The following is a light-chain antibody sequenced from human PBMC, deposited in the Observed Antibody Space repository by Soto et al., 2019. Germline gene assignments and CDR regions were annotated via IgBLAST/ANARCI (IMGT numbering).Light chain of an antibody. CDR1: QSVNIY. CDR3: QQRVDWPIT. CDR2: DAS. J-gene: IGKJ5*01. V-gene: IGKV3-11*01. Sequence: EIELTQSPATLSLSPGERATLSCRASQSVNIYLGWYQQKPGQAPRLLIYDASNRATGIPARFRGSGSGTDFTLTITSLEPEDFAVYYCQQRVDWPITFGQGTRLEIK.